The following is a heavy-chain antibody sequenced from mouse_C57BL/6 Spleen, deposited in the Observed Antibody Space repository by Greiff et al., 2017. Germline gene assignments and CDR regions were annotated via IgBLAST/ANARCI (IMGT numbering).Heavy chain of an antibody. CDR3: ARKGEMNYYAMDY. CDR2: INPNNGGT. J-gene: IGHJ4*01. Sequence: VQLQQSGPELVKPGASVKIPCKASGYTFTDYNMDWVKQSHGKSLEWIGDINPNNGGTIYNQKFKGKATLTVDQSSSTAYMELRSLTSEDTAVYYCARKGEMNYYAMDYWGQGTSVTVSS. V-gene: IGHV1-18*01. CDR1: GYTFTDYN.